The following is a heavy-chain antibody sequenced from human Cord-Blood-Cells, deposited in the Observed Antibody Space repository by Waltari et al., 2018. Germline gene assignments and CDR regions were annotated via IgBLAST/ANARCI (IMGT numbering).Heavy chain of an antibody. CDR1: GYTFTGYY. CDR2: INPNSGGT. CDR3: ARASDCGGDCYIDFDY. D-gene: IGHD2-21*01. J-gene: IGHJ4*02. V-gene: IGHV1-2*04. Sequence: QVQLVQSGAEVKKPGASVTVSCKASGYTFTGYYMHWVRQAPGQGLEWMGWINPNSGGTNYAQKFQGWVTMTRDTSISTAYMELSRLRSDDTAVYYCARASDCGGDCYIDFDYWGQGTLVTVSS.